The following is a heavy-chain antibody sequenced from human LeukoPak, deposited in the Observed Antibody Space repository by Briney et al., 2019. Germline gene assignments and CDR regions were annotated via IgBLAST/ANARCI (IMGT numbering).Heavy chain of an antibody. CDR1: GFTFKDFY. D-gene: IGHD6-19*01. CDR3: ARDSGWTLSSFVDY. J-gene: IGHJ4*01. V-gene: IGHV3-69-1*01. Sequence: PGGSLRLSCAASGFTFKDFYINWVRQAPGKGLEWVAYISAASSVKFYADSVKGRFSISRDNVKNAVYLQVNSLRAEDTAVYYCARDSGWTLSSFVDYWGHGILVKVS. CDR2: ISAASSVK.